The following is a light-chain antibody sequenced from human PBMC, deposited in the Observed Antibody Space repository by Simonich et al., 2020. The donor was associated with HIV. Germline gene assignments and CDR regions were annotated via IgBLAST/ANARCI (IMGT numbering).Light chain of an antibody. CDR2: WAS. CDR3: QQYHSTPNT. CDR1: QSVLYSSNNKNY. V-gene: IGKV4-1*01. Sequence: DIVMTQSPDSLAVSLGERATINCKSSQSVLYSSNNKNYLAWYQQKPGQPPKLLIYWASTRESGVPARFSGSGSGTDFTLTISSLQAEDVAVYYCQQYHSTPNTFGQGTKLELK. J-gene: IGKJ2*01.